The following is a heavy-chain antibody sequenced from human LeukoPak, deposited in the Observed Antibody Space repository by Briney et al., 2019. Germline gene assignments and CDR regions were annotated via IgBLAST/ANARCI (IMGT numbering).Heavy chain of an antibody. V-gene: IGHV3-11*04. CDR2: ISSSGSTI. CDR1: GFTVSRNY. CDR3: AISSGYCSGGSCYFDY. Sequence: GGSLRLSCAASGFTVSRNYMSWVRQAPGKGLEWVSYISSSGSTIYYADSVKGRFTISRDNAKNSLYLQMNSLRAEDTAVYYCAISSGYCSGGSCYFDYWGQGTLVTVSS. J-gene: IGHJ4*02. D-gene: IGHD2-15*01.